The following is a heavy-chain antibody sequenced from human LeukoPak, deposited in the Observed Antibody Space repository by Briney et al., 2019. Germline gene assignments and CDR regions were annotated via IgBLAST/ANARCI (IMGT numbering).Heavy chain of an antibody. Sequence: GGSLILSCAASGFTFSSYEMNWVRQAPGKGLEWVSYISSSGSTIYYADSVKGRFTISRDNAKNSLYLQMNSLRAEDTALYSCAGSSIAARRPLYFDYWGQGTLVTVSS. D-gene: IGHD6-6*01. CDR2: ISSSGSTI. J-gene: IGHJ4*02. V-gene: IGHV3-48*03. CDR3: AGSSIAARRPLYFDY. CDR1: GFTFSSYE.